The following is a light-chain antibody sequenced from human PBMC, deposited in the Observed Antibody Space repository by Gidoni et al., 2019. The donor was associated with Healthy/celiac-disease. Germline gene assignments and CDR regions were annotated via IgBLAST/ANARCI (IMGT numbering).Light chain of an antibody. V-gene: IGKV1-5*03. CDR1: QSISSW. J-gene: IGKJ1*01. CDR3: QQYNSYSWT. Sequence: DIQMTQSPSTLSASVGDRVTITCRASQSISSWLAWYQQKPGKAPKLLIYKASSLASGVPARFSGSGSGTEFTLTISSLQSYDFAIYYCQQYNSYSWTFGQGTKVEIK. CDR2: KAS.